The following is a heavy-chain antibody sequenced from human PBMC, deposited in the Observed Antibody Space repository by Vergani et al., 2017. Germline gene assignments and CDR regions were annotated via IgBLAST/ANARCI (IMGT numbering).Heavy chain of an antibody. CDR3: ARDLNVGAYYDFWSGYYIYYYYGMDV. D-gene: IGHD3-3*01. CDR1: GYTFTSYY. CDR2: INPSGGST. V-gene: IGHV1-46*01. J-gene: IGHJ6*02. Sequence: QVQLVQSGAEVKKPGASVKVSCKASGYTFTSYYMHWVRQAPGQGLEWMGIINPSGGSTSYAQKFQGRVNMTRDTSTSTVYMELSSLRSEDTAVYYCARDLNVGAYYDFWSGYYIYYYYGMDVWGQGTTVTVSS.